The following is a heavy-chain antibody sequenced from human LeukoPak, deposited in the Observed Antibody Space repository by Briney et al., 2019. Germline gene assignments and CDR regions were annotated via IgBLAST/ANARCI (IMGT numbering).Heavy chain of an antibody. CDR3: ATSFGPVIAAAGTGAD. J-gene: IGHJ4*02. D-gene: IGHD6-13*01. CDR1: GFTFRSYG. CDR2: IQYDGSNK. V-gene: IGHV3-30*02. Sequence: GGSLRLSCAASGFTFRSYGMHWVRQAPGKGLEWVAFIQYDGSNKYYADSVKGRFTISRDNSKNTLYLQMNSLRAEDTAVYYCATSFGPVIAAAGTGADWGQGTLVTVSS.